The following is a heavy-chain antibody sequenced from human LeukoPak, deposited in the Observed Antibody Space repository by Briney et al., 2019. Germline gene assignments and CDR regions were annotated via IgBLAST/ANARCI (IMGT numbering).Heavy chain of an antibody. Sequence: SETLSLTCAVSGGSISSSNWWSWVRPPPGKGLEWIGEIYHSGSTNYNPSLKSRVTISVDKSKNQFSLKLSSVTAADTAVYYCARDVYYYDSSGYYSVIGYWGQGTLVTVSS. V-gene: IGHV4-4*02. CDR3: ARDVYYYDSSGYYSVIGY. CDR1: GGSISSSNW. J-gene: IGHJ4*02. D-gene: IGHD3-22*01. CDR2: IYHSGST.